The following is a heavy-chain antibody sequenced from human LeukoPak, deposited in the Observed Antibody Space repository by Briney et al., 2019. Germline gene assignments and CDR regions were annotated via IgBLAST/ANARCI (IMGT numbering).Heavy chain of an antibody. CDR3: ARARRLLWFGELFY. V-gene: IGHV1-69*06. D-gene: IGHD3-10*01. CDR2: IIPIFGTA. J-gene: IGHJ4*02. CDR1: GYTFTSYY. Sequence: ASVKVSCKASGYTFTSYYMHWVRQAPGQGLEWMGGIIPIFGTANYAQKFQGRVTITADKSTSTAYMELSSLRSEDTAVYYCARARRLLWFGELFYWGQGTLVTVSS.